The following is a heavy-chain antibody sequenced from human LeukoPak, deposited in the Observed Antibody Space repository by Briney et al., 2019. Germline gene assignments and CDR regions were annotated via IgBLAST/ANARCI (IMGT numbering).Heavy chain of an antibody. V-gene: IGHV3-23*01. CDR1: GFTFSSYA. CDR2: ISGSGGST. J-gene: IGHJ4*02. D-gene: IGHD2-2*01. CDR3: AKDRVGYCSSTSCLWPVDY. Sequence: PGGSLRLSCAASGFTFSSYAMGWVRQAPGKGLEWVSAISGSGGSTYNADSVKGRFTISRDNSKNTLYLQMNSLRAEDTAVYYCAKDRVGYCSSTSCLWPVDYWGQGTLVTVSS.